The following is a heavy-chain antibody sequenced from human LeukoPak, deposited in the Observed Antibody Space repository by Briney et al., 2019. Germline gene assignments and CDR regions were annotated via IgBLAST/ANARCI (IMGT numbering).Heavy chain of an antibody. Sequence: GKSLRLSCAVTGFTFSSSTMHWVRLAPGKGLEWVAIVSYDGTDKHYADSVKGRFTISRDNSKNMVYLQMNSLRLEDTAVYYCARDSWDILTGYYSHYFDYWGQGTLVTVSS. CDR3: ARDSWDILTGYYSHYFDY. J-gene: IGHJ4*02. CDR2: VSYDGTDK. D-gene: IGHD3-9*01. V-gene: IGHV3-30*04. CDR1: GFTFSSST.